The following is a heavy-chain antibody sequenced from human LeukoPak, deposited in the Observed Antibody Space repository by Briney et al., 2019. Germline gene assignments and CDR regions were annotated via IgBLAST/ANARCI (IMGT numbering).Heavy chain of an antibody. V-gene: IGHV4-39*01. CDR3: ARALGYCSGGSCKRGYNWFDP. D-gene: IGHD2-15*01. CDR1: GGSISSSDYY. Sequence: PSETLSLTCTVSGGSISSSDYYWGWIRQPPGKGLEWIGSIYYGGSTYYNPSLKSRVTISVDTSMNQFSLKLSFVTTADTAVYYCARALGYCSGGSCKRGYNWFDPWGQGTLVTVPS. CDR2: IYYGGST. J-gene: IGHJ5*02.